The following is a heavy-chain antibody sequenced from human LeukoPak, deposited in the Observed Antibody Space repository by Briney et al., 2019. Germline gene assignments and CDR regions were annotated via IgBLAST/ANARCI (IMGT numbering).Heavy chain of an antibody. V-gene: IGHV4-4*09. CDR2: IYTSGST. D-gene: IGHD2-2*02. CDR1: GGSISSYY. Sequence: SETLSLTCTVSGGSISSYYWSWIRQPPGKGLEWIGYIYTSGSTNYNPSLKSRVTISVDTSKNQFSLKLSSVTAADTAVYYCARHDIYCSSTSCYTWFDYWGQGTLVTVSS. CDR3: ARHDIYCSSTSCYTWFDY. J-gene: IGHJ4*02.